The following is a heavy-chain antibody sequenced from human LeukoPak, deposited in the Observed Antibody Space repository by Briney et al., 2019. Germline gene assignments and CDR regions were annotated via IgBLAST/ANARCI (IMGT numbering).Heavy chain of an antibody. CDR1: GFTFSSYS. CDR3: AKPRYDYVWGSYRIDAFDI. V-gene: IGHV3-21*04. J-gene: IGHJ3*02. D-gene: IGHD3-16*02. CDR2: ISSSSSYI. Sequence: GGSLRLSCAASGFTFSSYSMNWVRQAPGKGLEWVSSISSSSSYIYYADSVKGRFTISRDNSKNTLYLQMNSLRAEDTAVYYCAKPRYDYVWGSYRIDAFDIWGQGTMVTVSS.